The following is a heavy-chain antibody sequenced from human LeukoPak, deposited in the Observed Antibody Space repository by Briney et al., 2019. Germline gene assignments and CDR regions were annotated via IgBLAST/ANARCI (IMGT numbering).Heavy chain of an antibody. V-gene: IGHV4-59*01. CDR1: GGSISTYY. J-gene: IGHJ5*02. CDR3: AGLGASGNGYLSGFDP. CDR2: IYYSGNS. Sequence: SETLSLTCTVSGGSISTYYWSWIRQPPGKGLEWIGYIYYSGNSNYNPSLKSRVTISVDTSKNQFSLKLSSVTAADTAVYYCAGLGASGNGYLSGFDPWGQGTLVTVSS. D-gene: IGHD3-22*01.